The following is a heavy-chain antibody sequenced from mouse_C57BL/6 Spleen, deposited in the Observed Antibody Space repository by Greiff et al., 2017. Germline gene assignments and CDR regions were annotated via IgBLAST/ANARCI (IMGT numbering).Heavy chain of an antibody. V-gene: IGHV1-26*01. CDR1: GYTFTDYY. J-gene: IGHJ2*01. CDR2: INPNNGGT. CDR3: AGFTFDY. D-gene: IGHD1-1*01. Sequence: EVQLQQSGPDLVKPGASVKISCTASGYTFTDYYMNWVQQRPGKSLEWIGDINPNNGGTSYNQKFKGKATLTVDTSSSTAYMELRRLKSEDSAVYYFAGFTFDYWGQGTTLTVSS.